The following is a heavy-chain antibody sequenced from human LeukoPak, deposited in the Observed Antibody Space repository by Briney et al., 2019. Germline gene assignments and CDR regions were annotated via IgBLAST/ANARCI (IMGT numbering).Heavy chain of an antibody. D-gene: IGHD3-3*01. Sequence: GGSLRLSCAASGFTFSSYSMNWVRQAPGKGLEWVSAISGSGGSTYYADSVKGRFTISRDNSKNTLYLQMNSLRAEDTAVYYCAKVSGFWSGYFDYFDYWGQGTLVTVSS. CDR3: AKVSGFWSGYFDYFDY. V-gene: IGHV3-23*01. CDR1: GFTFSSYS. J-gene: IGHJ4*02. CDR2: ISGSGGST.